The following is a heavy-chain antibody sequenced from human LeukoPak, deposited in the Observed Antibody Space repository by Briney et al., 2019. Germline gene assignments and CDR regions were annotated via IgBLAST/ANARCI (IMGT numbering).Heavy chain of an antibody. Sequence: GGSLRLSCAASGHTVSSSYMSWVRQAPRKGLEWVSVISSDGKTNCADSVKGRFTISRDISKNTLYLQMNSLRAEDTAVYYCARVAAAGPFDYWGQGTLVTVSS. CDR3: ARVAAAGPFDY. CDR2: ISSDGKT. D-gene: IGHD6-13*01. V-gene: IGHV3-53*01. CDR1: GHTVSSSY. J-gene: IGHJ4*02.